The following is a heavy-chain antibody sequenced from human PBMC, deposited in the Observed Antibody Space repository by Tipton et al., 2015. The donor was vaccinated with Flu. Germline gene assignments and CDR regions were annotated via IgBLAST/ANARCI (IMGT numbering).Heavy chain of an antibody. CDR1: GFTFSSYA. V-gene: IGHV3-23*01. D-gene: IGHD3-9*01. J-gene: IGHJ4*02. Sequence: SLRLSCAASGFTFSSYAMSWVRQAPGKGLEWVSAISGSGGSTYYADSVKGRFTISRDNSKNTLYLQMNSLRAEDTAVYYCAKGGDYDILTGYYIGRWGFDYWGQGTLVTVSS. CDR2: ISGSGGST. CDR3: AKGGDYDILTGYYIGRWGFDY.